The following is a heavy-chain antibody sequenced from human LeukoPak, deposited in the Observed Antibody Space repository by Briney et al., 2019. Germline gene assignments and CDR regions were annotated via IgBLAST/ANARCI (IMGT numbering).Heavy chain of an antibody. V-gene: IGHV3-33*01. D-gene: IGHD4-11*01. CDR2: IWSDGSNK. Sequence: PGRSLRLSCAASGFTFNHYGMHWVRQAPGKGLEWVAVIWSDGSNKFYADSVRGRFTISRDDVRKTVYLQMDSLTAEDTAVYYCARDAQRGFDYSNSLQYWGQGTLVTVSS. J-gene: IGHJ4*02. CDR3: ARDAQRGFDYSNSLQY. CDR1: GFTFNHYG.